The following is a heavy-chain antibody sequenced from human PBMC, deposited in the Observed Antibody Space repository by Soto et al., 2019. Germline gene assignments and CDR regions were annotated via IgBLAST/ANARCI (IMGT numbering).Heavy chain of an antibody. CDR1: GYTFTSYG. Sequence: QVQLVQSGAEVKKPGASVKVSCKASGYTFTSYGISWVRQAPGQGLEWMGWISAYNGNTNYAQKLQGRVTMTTDTSTSRGYMELRSLRSDDTAVYYCARDHRAVAGTGQDNWFDRWGQGTLVTVSS. CDR2: ISAYNGNT. CDR3: ARDHRAVAGTGQDNWFDR. D-gene: IGHD6-19*01. V-gene: IGHV1-18*01. J-gene: IGHJ5*02.